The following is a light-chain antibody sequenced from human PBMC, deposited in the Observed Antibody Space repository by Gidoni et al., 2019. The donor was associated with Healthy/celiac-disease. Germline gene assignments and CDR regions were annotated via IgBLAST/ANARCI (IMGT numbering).Light chain of an antibody. CDR3: AAWDDSLSGSWV. CDR2: RNN. V-gene: IGLV1-47*01. Sequence: QSVLTQPPSASGTPWQRVPTSCSGSSSNIGSNYVYWYQQLPGTAPKPLIYRNNQRPSGVPDRFSGSKSGTSASLAISGLRSEDEADYYCAAWDDSLSGSWVFGGGTKLTVL. CDR1: SSNIGSNY. J-gene: IGLJ3*02.